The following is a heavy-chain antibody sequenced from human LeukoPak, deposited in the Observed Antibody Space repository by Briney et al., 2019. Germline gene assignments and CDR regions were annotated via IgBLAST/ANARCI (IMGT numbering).Heavy chain of an antibody. Sequence: PSETLSLTCTVSGGSISSSSYYWGWIRQPPGKGLEWIGSIYYSGSTYYNPSLKSRVTISVDTSKNQFSLKLSPVTAADTAVYYCAQTGYSYHGDYWGQGTLVTVSS. CDR1: GGSISSSSYY. J-gene: IGHJ4*02. D-gene: IGHD5-18*01. CDR2: IYYSGST. CDR3: AQTGYSYHGDY. V-gene: IGHV4-39*01.